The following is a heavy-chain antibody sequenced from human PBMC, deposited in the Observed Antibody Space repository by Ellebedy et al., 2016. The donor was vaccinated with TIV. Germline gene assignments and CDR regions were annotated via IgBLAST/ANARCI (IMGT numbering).Heavy chain of an antibody. D-gene: IGHD6-13*01. CDR1: GFTFSRHG. CDR3: AKEGSIWKYSFDL. Sequence: GGSLRLSXAASGFTFSRHGMHWVRQAPGKGLEWVAVIARQGTTNLYVDSVRGRFTISRDNAKNTVYLQMDNLRREDTGVYYCAKEGSIWKYSFDLWGQGTLVTVSS. CDR2: IARQGTTN. V-gene: IGHV3-30*18. J-gene: IGHJ3*01.